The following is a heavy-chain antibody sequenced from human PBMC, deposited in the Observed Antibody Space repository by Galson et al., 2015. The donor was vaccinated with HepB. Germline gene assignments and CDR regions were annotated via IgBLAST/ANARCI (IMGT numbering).Heavy chain of an antibody. Sequence: SLRLSCAGSRFTFSSYCMYWVRQAPGKGLVWVSRINGDGRSTSYADSVKGRFTISRDNAKNTLYLQMNSLRAEDTAVYYCARSSSWELLDYWGQGTLVTVSS. D-gene: IGHD1-26*01. CDR3: ARSSSWELLDY. CDR1: RFTFSSYC. J-gene: IGHJ4*02. CDR2: INGDGRST. V-gene: IGHV3-74*01.